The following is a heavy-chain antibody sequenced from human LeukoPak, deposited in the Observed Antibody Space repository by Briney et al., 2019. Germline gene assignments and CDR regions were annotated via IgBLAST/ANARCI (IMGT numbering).Heavy chain of an antibody. CDR2: ISGSGGST. J-gene: IGHJ4*02. V-gene: IGHV3-23*01. D-gene: IGHD2-15*01. Sequence: GGSLRLSCAASGFTFSSYAMNWVRQAPGKGLEWVSVISGSGGSTYYADSVKGRFTISRDHSKNTLYLQMNSLRAEDAALYYCARGLESCSSGSCFKDWGQGTLVTVSS. CDR1: GFTFSSYA. CDR3: ARGLESCSSGSCFKD.